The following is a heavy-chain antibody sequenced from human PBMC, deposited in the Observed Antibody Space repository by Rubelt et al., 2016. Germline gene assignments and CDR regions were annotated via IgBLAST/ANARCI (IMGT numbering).Heavy chain of an antibody. CDR3: ARIERGDYNDSSGDRYYYYGMDV. V-gene: IGHV2-26*01. Sequence: QVTLKESGPVLVKPTETLTLTCTVSGFSLSNSRMGVSWIRQPPGKALEWLAHIFSNDEKSYSTSLKSRLTISKDTSKSQVVLTMTNMAPVDTATYYCARIERGDYNDSSGDRYYYYGMDVWGQGTTVTVSS. J-gene: IGHJ6*02. CDR2: IFSNDEK. D-gene: IGHD3-22*01. CDR1: GFSLSNSRMG.